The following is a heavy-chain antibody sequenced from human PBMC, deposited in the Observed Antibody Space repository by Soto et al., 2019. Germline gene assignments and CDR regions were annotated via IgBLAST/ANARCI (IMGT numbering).Heavy chain of an antibody. V-gene: IGHV3-21*01. J-gene: IGHJ4*02. CDR1: GFTFSTYS. CDR2: ITTSSSFR. D-gene: IGHD2-15*01. Sequence: GGSLRLSCVASGFTFSTYSMNWVRQAPGKGLEWVADITTSSSFRFYADSVKGRFTISRDDAKNSLYLQMNNLRVEDTGVYYCARDLGVALATLLLDSWGQGTLVTVSS. CDR3: ARDLGVALATLLLDS.